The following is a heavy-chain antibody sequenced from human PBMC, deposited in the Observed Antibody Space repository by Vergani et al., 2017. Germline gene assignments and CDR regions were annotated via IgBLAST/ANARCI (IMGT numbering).Heavy chain of an antibody. CDR3: AKASKWFGELYTDY. J-gene: IGHJ4*02. D-gene: IGHD3-10*01. Sequence: QVQLVESGGGVVQPGRSLRLSCAASGFTFSSYSMHWVRQAPGKGLEWVAVISYDGSNKYYADSVKGRFTISRDNSKNTLYLQMNSLRAEDTAVYYCAKASKWFGELYTDYWGQGTLVTVSS. V-gene: IGHV3-30-3*01. CDR1: GFTFSSYS. CDR2: ISYDGSNK.